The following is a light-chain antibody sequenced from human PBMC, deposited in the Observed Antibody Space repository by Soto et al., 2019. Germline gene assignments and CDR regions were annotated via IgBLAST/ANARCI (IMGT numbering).Light chain of an antibody. J-gene: IGKJ4*01. CDR2: EAS. CDR1: QGINSY. V-gene: IGKV1-33*01. Sequence: IQLTQSPSSLSASVGDRVTITCRASQGINSYLAWYQQKPGKAPQLLIYEASSLETGVPSRFSGGGSETHFTFTISSLQPEDFATYYCQQYVNLPLTFGGGTKVEVK. CDR3: QQYVNLPLT.